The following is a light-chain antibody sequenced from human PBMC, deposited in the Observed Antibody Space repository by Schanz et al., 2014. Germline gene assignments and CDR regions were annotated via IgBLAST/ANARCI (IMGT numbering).Light chain of an antibody. CDR3: CSYAGSSTLNWV. V-gene: IGLV2-23*01. J-gene: IGLJ3*02. CDR1: SSDVGSYNL. CDR2: EGT. Sequence: QSALTQPASVSGSPGQSITISCTGTSSDVGSYNLVSWYQQHPDKAPKLIIYEGTKRPSGVSNRFSGSESGNTASLTISGLQAEDEAGYYCCSYAGSSTLNWVFGGGTKLTVL.